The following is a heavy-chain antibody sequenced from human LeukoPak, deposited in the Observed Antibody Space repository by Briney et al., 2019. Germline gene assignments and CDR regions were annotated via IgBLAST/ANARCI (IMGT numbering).Heavy chain of an antibody. J-gene: IGHJ5*02. D-gene: IGHD6-13*01. V-gene: IGHV4-39*01. CDR3: ARAYFSSWYMNWFDP. Sequence: SETLSLTCTVSGGSISSSTDYWGWIRQPPGKGLEWIGTIYYSGPTYYNPSLKSRVTISVDTSKNRFSLKLSSVTAADTAVYYCARAYFSSWYMNWFDPWGQGTLVTVSS. CDR2: IYYSGPT. CDR1: GGSISSSTDY.